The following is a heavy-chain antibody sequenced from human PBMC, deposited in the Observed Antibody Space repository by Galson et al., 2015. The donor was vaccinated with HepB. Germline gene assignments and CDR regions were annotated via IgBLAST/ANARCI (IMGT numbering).Heavy chain of an antibody. V-gene: IGHV3-23*01. Sequence: SLRLSCAASGFTFSSYAMSWVRQAPGKGLEWVSAISGSGGNTYYADSVKGRFTISRDNSKNTLYLQMNSLRAEDTAVYYCAKGYYYDSSGYWEIDYWGQGTLVTVSS. CDR2: ISGSGGNT. D-gene: IGHD3-22*01. CDR3: AKGYYYDSSGYWEIDY. J-gene: IGHJ4*02. CDR1: GFTFSSYA.